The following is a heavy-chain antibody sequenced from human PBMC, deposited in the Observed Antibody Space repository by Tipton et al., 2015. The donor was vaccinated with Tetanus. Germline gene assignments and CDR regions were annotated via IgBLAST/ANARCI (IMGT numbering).Heavy chain of an antibody. V-gene: IGHV3-23*01. CDR3: AKGSGGSKRDARDI. CDR1: GFMFSNYA. Sequence: SGFMFSNYAMTWVRQAPGKGLEWVSTFSVAASTAYYTDSVKGRFSISRDIFKNTLFLQMNSLRADDTAVYYCAKGSGGSKRDARDIWGQGTLVTVSS. CDR2: FSVAASTA. J-gene: IGHJ3*02. D-gene: IGHD1-26*01.